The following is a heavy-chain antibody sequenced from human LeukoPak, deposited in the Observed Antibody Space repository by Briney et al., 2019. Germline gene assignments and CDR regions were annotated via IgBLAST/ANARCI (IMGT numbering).Heavy chain of an antibody. J-gene: IGHJ4*02. CDR3: ARDYDHSFDY. V-gene: IGHV3-74*01. D-gene: IGHD3-3*01. Sequence: GGSLRLSCAASGFTFSSYWMHWVRQAPGKGLVWVSRINNDGTSINYADSVKGRFTISRDNAKNTLFLQMNSLRAEDTAVYYCARDYDHSFDYWGQGILVTVSS. CDR2: INNDGTSI. CDR1: GFTFSSYW.